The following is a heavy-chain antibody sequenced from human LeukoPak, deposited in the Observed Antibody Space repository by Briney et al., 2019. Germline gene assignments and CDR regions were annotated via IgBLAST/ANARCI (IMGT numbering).Heavy chain of an antibody. CDR2: IYPGDSDT. CDR3: ARPLNYYDSSGYLGPLDY. V-gene: IGHV5-51*01. D-gene: IGHD3-22*01. J-gene: IGHJ4*02. CDR1: GYSFTSYW. Sequence: GESLKISCKGSGYSFTSYWIGWVRQMPGKGLEWMGIIYPGDSDTRYSPSFQGLVTISADKSISTAYLQWSSLKASDIAMYYCARPLNYYDSSGYLGPLDYWGQGTLVTVSS.